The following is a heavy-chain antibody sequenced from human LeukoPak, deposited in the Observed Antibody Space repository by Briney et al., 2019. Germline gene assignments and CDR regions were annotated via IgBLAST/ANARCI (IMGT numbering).Heavy chain of an antibody. CDR1: GFTFSNAW. D-gene: IGHD1-26*01. CDR3: TTLAGLGTFDI. J-gene: IGHJ3*02. CDR2: IKSKADGGTT. V-gene: IGHV3-15*01. Sequence: GGSLRLSCAASGFTFSNAWMSWVRQAPGKGLEWVGRIKSKADGGTTDYAAPVKGRFTISRDDSKNTLYLQMNSLKTEDTAVYYCTTLAGLGTFDIWGQGTMVTVSS.